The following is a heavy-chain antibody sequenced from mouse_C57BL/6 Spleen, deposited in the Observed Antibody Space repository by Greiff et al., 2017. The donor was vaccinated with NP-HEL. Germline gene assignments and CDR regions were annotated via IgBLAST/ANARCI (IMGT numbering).Heavy chain of an antibody. Sequence: VQLQQSGAELVRPGASVKLSCTASGFNIKDYYMHWVKQRPEQGLEWIGRLDPEDGDTEYAPKFQGKATMTADTSSNTAYLQLSSLTSEDTAVYYCTTRVYYGNYAFDYWGQGTTLTVSS. D-gene: IGHD2-1*01. CDR2: LDPEDGDT. CDR3: TTRVYYGNYAFDY. V-gene: IGHV14-1*01. CDR1: GFNIKDYY. J-gene: IGHJ2*01.